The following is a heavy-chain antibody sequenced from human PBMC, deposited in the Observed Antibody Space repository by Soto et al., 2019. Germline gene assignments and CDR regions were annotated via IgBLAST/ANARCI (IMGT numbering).Heavy chain of an antibody. J-gene: IGHJ6*02. CDR1: GYTFTRYG. D-gene: IGHD1-1*01. Sequence: QGQLVQSGPEVKKPGASVKVSCKASGYTFTRYGISWVRQAPGQGLEWMGWISGYNGDTNYAQKVQGRVTMTIDTSTRTAYMELRSLTSDDTAIDYCAKNGQLPYYYYSMDVWGQGPTVTVSS. CDR2: ISGYNGDT. CDR3: AKNGQLPYYYYSMDV. V-gene: IGHV1-18*01.